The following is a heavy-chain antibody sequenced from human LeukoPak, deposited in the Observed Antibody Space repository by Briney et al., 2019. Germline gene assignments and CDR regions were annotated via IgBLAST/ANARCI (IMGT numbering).Heavy chain of an antibody. CDR1: GGSISSGSYY. Sequence: SQTLSLTCTVSGGSISSGSYYWSWIRQPAGKGLEGIGRIYTSGSTNYNPSLKSRVTISVDTSKNQFSLKLSSVTAADTAVYYCARDLRFDYGGNGYFDYWGQGTLVTVSS. J-gene: IGHJ4*02. D-gene: IGHD4-23*01. CDR3: ARDLRFDYGGNGYFDY. V-gene: IGHV4-61*02. CDR2: IYTSGST.